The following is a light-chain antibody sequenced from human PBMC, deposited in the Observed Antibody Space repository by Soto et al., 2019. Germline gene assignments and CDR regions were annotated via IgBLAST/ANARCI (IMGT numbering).Light chain of an antibody. CDR2: GAS. J-gene: IGKJ2*01. CDR3: QQYHNWPPQYT. Sequence: EIVMTKSPASLSVSPGDGATLSCRASQSVASNVAWYQQKPGQGPRLLIHGASTRAVGVPARFSGSGSGTDFTLTISSLQSEDFAVYYCQQYHNWPPQYTFGQGTKLQLK. CDR1: QSVASN. V-gene: IGKV3-15*01.